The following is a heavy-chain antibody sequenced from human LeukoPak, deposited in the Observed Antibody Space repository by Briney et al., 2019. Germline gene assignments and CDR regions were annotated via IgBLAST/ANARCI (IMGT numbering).Heavy chain of an antibody. Sequence: GGSLRLSCATSGFNFNIFIMHWVRQRPGKGLEWLTFLRAGGPYGTEKFYADSVKGRFTISRDNSDNTLYLQMNSLRADDTAVYYCAKGSIYGDYGDFDHWGQGTLVTVSS. V-gene: IGHV3-30*02. J-gene: IGHJ4*02. D-gene: IGHD4-17*01. CDR3: AKGSIYGDYGDFDH. CDR1: GFNFNIFI. CDR2: LRAGGPYGTEK.